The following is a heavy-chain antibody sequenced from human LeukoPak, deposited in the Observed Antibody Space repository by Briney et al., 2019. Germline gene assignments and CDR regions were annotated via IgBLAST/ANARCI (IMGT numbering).Heavy chain of an antibody. J-gene: IGHJ4*02. V-gene: IGHV4-59*01. CDR3: ARGPLGDYATYYFDY. D-gene: IGHD4-17*01. Sequence: PSETLSLTCTVSGGSISSYYWSWIRQPPGKGLEWIGYIYYSGSTNYNPSLKSRVTISVDTSKNQFSLKLSSVTAADTAVYYCARGPLGDYATYYFDYWGQGTLVTVSS. CDR1: GGSISSYY. CDR2: IYYSGST.